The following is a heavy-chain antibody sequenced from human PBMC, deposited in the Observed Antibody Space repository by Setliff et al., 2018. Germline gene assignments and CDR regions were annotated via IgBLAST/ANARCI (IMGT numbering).Heavy chain of an antibody. CDR1: GGFIRSGGHY. V-gene: IGHV4-31*02. Sequence: PSETLSLTCTVSGGFIRSGGHYWSWIRQHPGKGLEWIGYFYYSGDTFYNPSLKSRATIVVDASNNQFSLRLTAVTAADTAVYYCARDKGDYFGSGSSHWGQGTLVTSPQ. J-gene: IGHJ1*01. CDR2: FYYSGDT. D-gene: IGHD3-10*01. CDR3: ARDKGDYFGSGSSH.